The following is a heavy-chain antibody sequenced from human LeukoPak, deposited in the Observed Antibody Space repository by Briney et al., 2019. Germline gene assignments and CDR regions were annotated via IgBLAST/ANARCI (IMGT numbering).Heavy chain of an antibody. D-gene: IGHD5-12*01. Sequence: GGSLRLSCAASGFNFGEFWMAWVRQTPGMGLEWVADIKEDGSESFYADSVKGRFTISRDNAKNTLYLQMDSLRAEDTAVYYCVRDGYAFDVWGQGTMVTVSS. CDR2: IKEDGSES. J-gene: IGHJ3*01. CDR3: VRDGYAFDV. CDR1: GFNFGEFW. V-gene: IGHV3-7*01.